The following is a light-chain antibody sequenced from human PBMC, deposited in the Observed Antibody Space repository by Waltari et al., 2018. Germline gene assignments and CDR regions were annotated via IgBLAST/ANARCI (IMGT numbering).Light chain of an antibody. CDR1: QDISSW. CDR2: AAS. V-gene: IGKV1-12*01. Sequence: DIQMTQSPSSVSASVGDRVTITCRASQDISSWLAWFQQKPGKAPKLLIYAASSLQSWVPSRFTGSGSGTDFILTISNLQPEDFATYFCQQGNSFPHTFGGGTKVEIK. CDR3: QQGNSFPHT. J-gene: IGKJ4*01.